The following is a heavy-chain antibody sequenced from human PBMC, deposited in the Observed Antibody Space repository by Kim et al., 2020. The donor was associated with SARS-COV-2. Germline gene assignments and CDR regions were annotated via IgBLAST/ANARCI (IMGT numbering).Heavy chain of an antibody. CDR3: PRASGSSCWYADWFDP. Sequence: ASVKVSCKASGYTFTSYGISWVRQAPGQGLEWMGWISAYNGNTNYAQKLQGRVTMTTDTSTSTAYMELRSLRSDDTAVYYCPRASGSSCWYADWFDPWGQGTRVTVSS. J-gene: IGHJ5*02. CDR2: ISAYNGNT. D-gene: IGHD6-19*01. CDR1: GYTFTSYG. V-gene: IGHV1-18*01.